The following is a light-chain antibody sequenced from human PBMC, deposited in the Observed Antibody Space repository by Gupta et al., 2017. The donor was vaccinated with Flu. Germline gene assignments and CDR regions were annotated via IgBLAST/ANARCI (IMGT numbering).Light chain of an antibody. CDR1: SSNIGAGYD. V-gene: IGLV1-40*01. Sequence: QSVLPQPPSVSGAPGQRVTISCPGSSSNIGAGYDVHWYQQLPVKDPKLLIYGNSNRPSGVTDRFSGSKSGNSASLTITGLQAEDEAEYYCQSYASRMSGSVLGGGTKMTVL. CDR2: GNS. CDR3: QSYASRMSGSV. J-gene: IGLJ2*01.